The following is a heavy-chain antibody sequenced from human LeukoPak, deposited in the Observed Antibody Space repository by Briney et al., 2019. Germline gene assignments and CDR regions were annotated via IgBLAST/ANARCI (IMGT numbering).Heavy chain of an antibody. D-gene: IGHD6-19*01. CDR3: AKYGNSGWVIDN. CDR2: IYYTGGT. V-gene: IGHV4-59*08. Sequence: SETLSLTCTVSGGSIGSNYWTWIRQPPGKGLEYIGYIYYTGGTNYNPSLKSRVTISVDTSKNQFSLKLSSVTAADTAVYFCAKYGNSGWVIDNWGQGTLVTASS. J-gene: IGHJ4*02. CDR1: GGSIGSNY.